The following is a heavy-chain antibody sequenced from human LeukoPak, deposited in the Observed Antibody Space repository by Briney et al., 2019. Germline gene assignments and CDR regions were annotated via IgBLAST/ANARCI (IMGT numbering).Heavy chain of an antibody. CDR2: IYYSGST. D-gene: IGHD2-2*01. V-gene: IGHV4-61*05. J-gene: IGHJ4*02. Sequence: PSETLSLTCTVSGGSISSSSYYWSWIRQPPGKGLEWIGYIYYSGSTNYNPSLKSRVTISVDTSKNQFSLKLSSVTAADTAVYYCARAGRGYCSSTSCRLPFGYWGQGTLVTVSS. CDR3: ARAGRGYCSSTSCRLPFGY. CDR1: GGSISSSSYY.